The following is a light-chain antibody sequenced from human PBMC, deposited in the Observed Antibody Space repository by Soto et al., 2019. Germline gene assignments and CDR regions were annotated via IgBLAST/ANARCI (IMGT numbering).Light chain of an antibody. CDR3: GSYAGSTVV. V-gene: IGLV2-8*01. J-gene: IGLJ2*01. CDR1: SSDVGGYNY. Sequence: QSALTQPPSASGSPGQSVTISCTGTSSDVGGYNYVSWYQQHPGKAPKLMIYDVSKRPSGVPDRFSGSKSGHTASLTVSGLQAEDEADYYCGSYAGSTVVFGGGTKLTVL. CDR2: DVS.